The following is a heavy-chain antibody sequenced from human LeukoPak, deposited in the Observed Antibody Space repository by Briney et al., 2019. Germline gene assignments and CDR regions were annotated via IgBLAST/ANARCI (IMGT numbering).Heavy chain of an antibody. Sequence: PGGSLRLSCAASGFTVSSNYMSWVRQAPGKGLEWVSVTYYADSVKGRFTISRDNSKNTLYLQMNSLRAEDTAVYYCARGGLRVVDYFDNSGDGTLVTVSS. CDR2: T. D-gene: IGHD3-3*01. V-gene: IGHV3-66*02. J-gene: IGHJ4*01. CDR3: ARGGLRVVDYFDN. CDR1: GFTVSSNY.